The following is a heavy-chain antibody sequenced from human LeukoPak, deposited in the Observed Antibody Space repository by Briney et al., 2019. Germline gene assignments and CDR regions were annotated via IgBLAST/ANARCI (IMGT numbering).Heavy chain of an antibody. V-gene: IGHV3-7*01. Sequence: GGSLRLSCAASGFTFNTFWMSWVRQAPGKGLEWVANIKQDGSEKYYVDSVKGRFTISRDNAKNSLYLQMNSLRAEDTAVYYCASRAHFWSGPGGWGQGTLVTVSS. D-gene: IGHD3-3*02. J-gene: IGHJ4*02. CDR2: IKQDGSEK. CDR1: GFTFNTFW. CDR3: ASRAHFWSGPGG.